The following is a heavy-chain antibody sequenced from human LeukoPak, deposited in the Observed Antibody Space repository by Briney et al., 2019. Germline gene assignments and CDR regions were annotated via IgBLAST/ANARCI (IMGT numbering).Heavy chain of an antibody. CDR2: IIPIFGTA. Sequence: SVKVSCKASGGTFSSYAISWVRQAPGQGLEWMGRIIPIFGTANYAQKFQGRVTITTDESTSTAYMELSSLRSEDTAVYYCARESPYYDILTGYYDYWGQGTLDTVSS. D-gene: IGHD3-9*01. V-gene: IGHV1-69*05. CDR1: GGTFSSYA. CDR3: ARESPYYDILTGYYDY. J-gene: IGHJ4*02.